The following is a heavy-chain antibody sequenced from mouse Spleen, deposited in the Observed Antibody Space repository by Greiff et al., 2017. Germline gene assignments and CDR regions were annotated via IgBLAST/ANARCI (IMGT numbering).Heavy chain of an antibody. CDR3: ARSRGSLAWFAY. J-gene: IGHJ3*01. V-gene: IGHV1-52*01. CDR2: IDPSDSET. CDR1: GYTFTSYW. Sequence: QVQLQQPGAELVRPGSSVKLSCKASGYTFTSYWMHWVKQRPIQGLEWIGNIDPSDSETHYNQKFKDKATLTVDKSSSTAYMQLSSLTSEDSAVYYCARSRGSLAWFAYWGQGTLVTVSA.